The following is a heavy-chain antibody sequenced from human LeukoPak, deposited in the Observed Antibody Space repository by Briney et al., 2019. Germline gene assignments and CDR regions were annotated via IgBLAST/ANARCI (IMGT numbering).Heavy chain of an antibody. Sequence: GGSLRLSCAASGLTFDDYAMHWVRQAPGKGLEWVSGISWNSGSIGYADSVKGRFTISRDNAKNSLYLQMNSLRAEDTALYYCAKEGYWGQGTLVTVSS. CDR2: ISWNSGSI. CDR3: AKEGY. J-gene: IGHJ4*02. CDR1: GLTFDDYA. V-gene: IGHV3-9*01.